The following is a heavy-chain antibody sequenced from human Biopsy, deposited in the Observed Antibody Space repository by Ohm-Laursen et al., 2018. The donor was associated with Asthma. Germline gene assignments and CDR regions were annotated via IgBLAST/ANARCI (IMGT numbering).Heavy chain of an antibody. CDR1: GFAVSRDH. CDR2: MYSGGTS. V-gene: IGHV3-53*01. CDR3: ARGDSSNWSHYYFDY. J-gene: IGHJ4*02. Sequence: SLRLSCTASGFAVSRDHMFWVRQAPGKGLEWVSVMYSGGTSHTADFVRGRFTISRDYSKNTLYLQMHSLRAEDTAVYYCARGDSSNWSHYYFDYWGQGTLVTVSS. D-gene: IGHD3-22*01.